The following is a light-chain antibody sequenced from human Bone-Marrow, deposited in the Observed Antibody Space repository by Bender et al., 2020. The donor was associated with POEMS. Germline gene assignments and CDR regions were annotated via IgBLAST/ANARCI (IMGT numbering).Light chain of an antibody. CDR2: KDS. CDR1: TLSKQF. V-gene: IGLV3-25*03. CDR3: QSADVTGTYDVI. Sequence: SYELTQPPSVSVSPGQTARITCSGNTLSKQFAYWYQQKPGQAPLLVIYKDSERPSGIPDRFSASSSGTVVTLTISGVQAEDEADYYCQSADVTGTYDVIFGGGTKLTVL. J-gene: IGLJ2*01.